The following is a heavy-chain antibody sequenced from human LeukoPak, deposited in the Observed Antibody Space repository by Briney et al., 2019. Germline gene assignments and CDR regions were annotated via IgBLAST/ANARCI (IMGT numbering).Heavy chain of an antibody. J-gene: IGHJ4*02. CDR3: ASALYCGGDCYSGRYFFDY. CDR1: GYTFINYY. CDR2: IDPSGGAT. Sequence: ASVKVSCKASGYTFINYYIHWVRQAPGQGLEWMGMIDPSGGATSNAQKVQGRVTMTRGTSTSTIYMELSSLRFEDTAVYYCASALYCGGDCYSGRYFFDYWGQGTLVTVSS. V-gene: IGHV1-46*01. D-gene: IGHD2-21*02.